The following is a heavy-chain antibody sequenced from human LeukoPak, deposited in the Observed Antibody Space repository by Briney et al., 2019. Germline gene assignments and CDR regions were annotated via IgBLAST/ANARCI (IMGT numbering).Heavy chain of an antibody. CDR2: IASNGGSQ. CDR1: GFTFTTYG. CDR3: ARGGGDI. Sequence: GGSLRLSCAASGFTFTTYGLHWVRQAPGKGLEWVAAIASNGGSQYYADSVKGRFTISRDNSKNTLFLQMNSLRPDDTAVYYCARGGGDIWGQGTMVTVSS. J-gene: IGHJ3*02. V-gene: IGHV3-30*03. D-gene: IGHD6-25*01.